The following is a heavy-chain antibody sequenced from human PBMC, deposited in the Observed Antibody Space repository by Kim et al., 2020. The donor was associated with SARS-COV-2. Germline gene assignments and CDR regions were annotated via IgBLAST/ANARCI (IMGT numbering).Heavy chain of an antibody. CDR3: ARGPSGGYDP. CDR1: GGSFSGYY. J-gene: IGHJ5*02. CDR2: INHSGST. D-gene: IGHD5-12*01. V-gene: IGHV4-34*01. Sequence: SETLSLTCAVYGGSFSGYYWSWIRQLPGKGLEWIGEINHSGSTNYNPSLKSRVTISVDTSKNQFSLKLSSVTAADTAVYYCARGPSGGYDPWGQGTLVTVSS.